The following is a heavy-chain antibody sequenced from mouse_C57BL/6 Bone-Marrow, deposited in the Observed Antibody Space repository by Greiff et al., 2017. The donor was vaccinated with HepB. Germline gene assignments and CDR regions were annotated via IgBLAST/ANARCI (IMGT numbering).Heavy chain of an antibody. CDR3: AVYGNYDY. V-gene: IGHV1-82*01. J-gene: IGHJ2*01. CDR2: IYPGDGDT. CDR1: GYAFSSSW. Sequence: VQVVESGPELVKPGASVKISCKASGYAFSSSWMNWVKQRPGKGLEWIGRIYPGDGDTNYNGKFKGKATLTADKSSSTAYMQLSSLTSEDSAVYVCAVYGNYDYWGQGTTLTVSS. D-gene: IGHD2-1*01.